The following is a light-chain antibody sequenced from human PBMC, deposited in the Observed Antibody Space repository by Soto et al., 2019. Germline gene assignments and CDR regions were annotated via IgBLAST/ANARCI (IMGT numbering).Light chain of an antibody. V-gene: IGLV2-8*01. CDR2: DVT. CDR1: SSDVGSYNY. Sequence: QSALTQPPSASGSPGQSVTISCTGTSSDVGSYNYVSWIRQRPGTAPKLMIYDVTKRPSGVPDRFSGSKSANTASLTVSGLQAEDEADYFCISYAGSSNFVVFGGGTKVTVL. CDR3: ISYAGSSNFVV. J-gene: IGLJ2*01.